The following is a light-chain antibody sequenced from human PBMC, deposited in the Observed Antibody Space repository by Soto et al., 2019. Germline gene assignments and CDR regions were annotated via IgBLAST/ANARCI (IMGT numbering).Light chain of an antibody. CDR1: KSVTSD. CDR2: DAS. Sequence: EIVLTQSPATLSLSPGERATLSCRASKSVTSDLAGYHQKPGQAPRLLIYDASNRATGIQARFSGSESGTDFTLTISSLEPEDFAVYYCQQRSNLPPTFGGGTKVQIK. CDR3: QQRSNLPPT. V-gene: IGKV3-11*01. J-gene: IGKJ4*01.